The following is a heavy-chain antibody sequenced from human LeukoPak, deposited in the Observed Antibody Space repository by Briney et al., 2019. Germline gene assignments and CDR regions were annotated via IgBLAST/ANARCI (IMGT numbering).Heavy chain of an antibody. CDR3: ARVRPGYYYGSGSYSAAPGFAFDI. Sequence: SETLSLTCTVSGGSISSYYWSWIRQPAGKGLEWIGRIYTSGSTNYNPSLKSRVTMSVDTSKNQFSLKPSYVTAADTAVYYCARVRPGYYYGSGSYSAAPGFAFDIWGQGTMVTVSS. D-gene: IGHD3-10*01. CDR1: GGSISSYY. CDR2: IYTSGST. V-gene: IGHV4-4*07. J-gene: IGHJ3*02.